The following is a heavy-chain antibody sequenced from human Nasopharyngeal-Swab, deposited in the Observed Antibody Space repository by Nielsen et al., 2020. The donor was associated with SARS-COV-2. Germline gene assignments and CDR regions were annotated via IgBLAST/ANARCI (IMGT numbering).Heavy chain of an antibody. Sequence: SETLSPTGTVSGGSISSGEYYWSWSRQPPGKGLEWIGYIYYSGSTYYNPSLKSRVTISVDTSKTQFSLTLSSVTAADPAVYYCARRGYYYGRDVRGQGTTVTVSS. CDR3: ARRGYYYGRDV. J-gene: IGHJ6*02. CDR2: IYYSGST. CDR1: GGSISSGEYY. V-gene: IGHV4-30-4*02.